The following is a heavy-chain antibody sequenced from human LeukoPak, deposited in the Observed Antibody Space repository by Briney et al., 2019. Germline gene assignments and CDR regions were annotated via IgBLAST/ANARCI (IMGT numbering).Heavy chain of an antibody. CDR3: ARDPKWELLSPIPYYFDY. D-gene: IGHD1-26*01. Sequence: GASVKVSCKASGYTFTSYGISWVRQAPGQGLEWMGWISAYNGNTNYAQKLQGRVTMTTDTSTSTAYMELRSLRSADTAVYYCARDPKWELLSPIPYYFDYWGQGTLVTVSS. J-gene: IGHJ4*02. V-gene: IGHV1-18*01. CDR2: ISAYNGNT. CDR1: GYTFTSYG.